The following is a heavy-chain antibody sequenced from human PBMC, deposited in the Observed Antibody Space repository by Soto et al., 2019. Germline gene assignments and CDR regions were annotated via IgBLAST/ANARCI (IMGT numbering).Heavy chain of an antibody. CDR1: GGSISSYY. J-gene: IGHJ4*02. D-gene: IGHD3-3*02. CDR3: ARDRHFYYFDY. Sequence: SETLSLTFTVSGGSISSYYWSWIRQPPGKGLEWIGYIYYSGSTNYNPSLKSRVTISVDTSKNQFSLKLSSVTAADTAVYYCARDRHFYYFDYWGQGTLVTVSS. V-gene: IGHV4-59*01. CDR2: IYYSGST.